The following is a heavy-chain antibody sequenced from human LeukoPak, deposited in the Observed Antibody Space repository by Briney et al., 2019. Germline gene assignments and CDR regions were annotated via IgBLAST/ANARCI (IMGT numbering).Heavy chain of an antibody. CDR3: ARLRGMEYFDY. V-gene: IGHV7-4-1*02. J-gene: IGHJ4*02. Sequence: GSSVKVSCKASGGTFTTYGMNWVRQAPGQGLEWMGWINTNTGNPTYAQGFTGRFVFSLDTSVSTAFLQISSLKAEDTAVYYCARLRGMEYFDYWGQGTLVTVSS. CDR2: INTNTGNP. CDR1: GGTFTTYG. D-gene: IGHD3-16*01.